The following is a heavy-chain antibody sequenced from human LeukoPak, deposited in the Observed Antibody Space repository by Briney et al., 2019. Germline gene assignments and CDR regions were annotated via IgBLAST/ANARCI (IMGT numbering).Heavy chain of an antibody. CDR1: GFTFSDNC. D-gene: IGHD3-10*01. V-gene: IGHV3-72*01. CDR2: TRNKANSYTT. Sequence: GGSLRLSCAASGFTFSDNCMDWVRQAPGKGLEWVGRTRNKANSYTTEYAASVKGRFTISRDDSKKSLYLQMNSLKTEDTAVYYCARESGGGVLGYFDLWGRGTLVSVSS. CDR3: ARESGGGVLGYFDL. J-gene: IGHJ2*01.